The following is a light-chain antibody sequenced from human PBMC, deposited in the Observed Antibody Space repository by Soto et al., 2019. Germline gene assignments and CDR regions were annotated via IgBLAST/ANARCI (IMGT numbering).Light chain of an antibody. CDR2: TAS. CDR3: QQSYFTPLT. J-gene: IGKJ3*01. CDR1: QTIGNY. Sequence: IQMTQSPSSLSASVGDRVTITCRASQTIGNYLDWYQQKVGEAPKLLIYTASTLHSGVPSRFSGSGSGTDFTLTISSLQPEAFATYYCQQSYFTPLTFGPGTKVAVK. V-gene: IGKV1-39*01.